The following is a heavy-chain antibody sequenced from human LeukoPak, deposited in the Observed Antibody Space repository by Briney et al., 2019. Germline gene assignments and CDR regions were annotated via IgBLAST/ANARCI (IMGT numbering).Heavy chain of an antibody. CDR1: GYTFTGYY. J-gene: IGHJ5*02. V-gene: IGHV1-2*02. D-gene: IGHD6-13*01. CDR3: ARGSYSSSWSVGFDP. CDR2: INPNSGGT. Sequence: ASVKVSCKASGYTFTGYYMHWVRQAPGQGLEWMGWINPNSGGTNYAQKFQGRVTMTRDTSISTAYMEVRSLRSDDTAVYYCARGSYSSSWSVGFDPWGQGTLVTVSS.